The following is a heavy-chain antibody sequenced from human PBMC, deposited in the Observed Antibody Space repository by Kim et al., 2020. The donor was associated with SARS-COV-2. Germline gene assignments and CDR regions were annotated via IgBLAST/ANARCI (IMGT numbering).Heavy chain of an antibody. Sequence: GGSLRLSCSTSGFTFSACAMHWVRQAPGKGLEYVSSIRGDGDGTYYADSAKGRFTISRDNSKHTLFLQMNSLRAEDTAVYYCVRQLVLGGFDYWGQGTLVTVSP. CDR2: IRGDGDGT. CDR1: GFTFSACA. D-gene: IGHD3-16*01. V-gene: IGHV3-64D*06. CDR3: VRQLVLGGFDY. J-gene: IGHJ4*02.